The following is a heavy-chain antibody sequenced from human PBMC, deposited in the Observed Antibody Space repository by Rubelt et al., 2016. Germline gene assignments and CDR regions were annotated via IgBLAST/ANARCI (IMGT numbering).Heavy chain of an antibody. J-gene: IGHJ4*02. CDR2: ISGSGGST. CDR3: ARGDASDY. Sequence: RLSCAVSGFTFTNAWMNWVRQAPGKGLEWVLVISGSGGSTYYADSVKGRFTISRDNSKNTLYLQMNSLRAEDTAVYYCARGDASDYWGQGTLVTVSS. CDR1: GFTFTNAW. V-gene: IGHV3-23*01.